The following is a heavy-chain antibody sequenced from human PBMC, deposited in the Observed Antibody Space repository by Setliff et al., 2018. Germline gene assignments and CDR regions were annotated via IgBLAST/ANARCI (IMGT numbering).Heavy chain of an antibody. CDR1: GVAFSSYA. CDR3: ARGRDGYNANAYEI. V-gene: IGHV1-69*11. CDR2: IIPVIDTT. D-gene: IGHD5-12*01. Sequence: SVKVSCKASGVAFSSYALTWVRQAPGQGLEWMGRIIPVIDTTDYAENFQGRVTFTADESTKTAYMDLRSLRSEDTAIYYCARGRDGYNANAYEIWGQGTMVTV. J-gene: IGHJ3*02.